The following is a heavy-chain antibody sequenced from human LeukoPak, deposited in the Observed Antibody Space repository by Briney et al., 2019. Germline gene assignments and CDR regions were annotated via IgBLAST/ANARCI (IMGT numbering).Heavy chain of an antibody. V-gene: IGHV3-64D*06. CDR1: GFTFSRFA. Sequence: PGGSLRLSCSAPGFTFSRFALHWVRQAPGRGLEHVSSISNNGDITYYADSVTGRFTISRDNSKNMLYLQMGSLRAEDTAIYFCVKDDSYFYDSGIYPYWGQGSLVTVSS. CDR3: VKDDSYFYDSGIYPY. CDR2: ISNNGDIT. J-gene: IGHJ4*02. D-gene: IGHD3-10*01.